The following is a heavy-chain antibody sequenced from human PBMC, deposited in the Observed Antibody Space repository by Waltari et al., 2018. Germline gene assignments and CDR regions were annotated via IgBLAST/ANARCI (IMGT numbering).Heavy chain of an antibody. D-gene: IGHD3-16*01. CDR1: GYIFTNYA. J-gene: IGHJ4*02. Sequence: QVQLVQSGSELKKPGASVKVSCQASGYIFTNYAMNWVRQAPGQGLEWMGWINTKPGNPTYAQGFRGRCVFSLDTSVSTASLQISSLKAEDTAVYYCARGIQLWGRGSWYFDNWGQGTLVTVSS. CDR3: ARGIQLWGRGSWYFDN. V-gene: IGHV7-4-1*02. CDR2: INTKPGNP.